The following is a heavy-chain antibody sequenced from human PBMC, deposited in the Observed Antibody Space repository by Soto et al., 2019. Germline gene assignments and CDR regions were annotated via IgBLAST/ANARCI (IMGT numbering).Heavy chain of an antibody. CDR1: GFIFSEYS. V-gene: IGHV3-21*01. CDR3: AKYTHYSDRSAYHPPYYYDF. D-gene: IGHD3-22*01. Sequence: WGSLRLSCKASGFIFSEYSIIFCRQSPFKWLEWVSSISGSSSHMYYADSLKGRFTISRDNAKNSLYLQMSGLRAEDAAVYFCAKYTHYSDRSAYHPPYYYDFWGQGILVTVSS. J-gene: IGHJ4*02. CDR2: ISGSSSHM.